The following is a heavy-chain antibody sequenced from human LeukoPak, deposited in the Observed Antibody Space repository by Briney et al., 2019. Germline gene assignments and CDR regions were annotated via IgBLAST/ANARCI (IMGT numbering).Heavy chain of an antibody. Sequence: SQTLSLTCTVSGGAISSGDYYWSWIRQPPGKGLEWIGYSYYSGNTYYNPSLKSRVTISMDTSKNQFSLKLNSMTAADTAVYYCAPALYKYIGETYRPNCFAPGGQGTLVTVSS. CDR2: SYYSGNT. D-gene: IGHD3-10*01. CDR3: APALYKYIGETYRPNCFAP. CDR1: GGAISSGDYY. V-gene: IGHV4-30-4*01. J-gene: IGHJ5*02.